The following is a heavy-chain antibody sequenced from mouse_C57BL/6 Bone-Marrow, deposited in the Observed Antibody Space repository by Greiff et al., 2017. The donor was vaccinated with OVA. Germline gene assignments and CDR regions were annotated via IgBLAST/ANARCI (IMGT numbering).Heavy chain of an antibody. CDR3: TRLMAGTGRDY. CDR2: ILPSIGST. V-gene: IGHV15-2*01. Sequence: QVQLQQSGSELRSPGSSVKLSCKDFDSEVFPIAYMSWVRQKPGHGFEWIGGILPSIGSTIYGAKFEDKATLYEDTLYNTAYLEINSLASEDSAIDDCTRLMAGTGRDYWGQGTTLTVSS. CDR1: DSEVFPIAY. J-gene: IGHJ2*01. D-gene: IGHD4-1*01.